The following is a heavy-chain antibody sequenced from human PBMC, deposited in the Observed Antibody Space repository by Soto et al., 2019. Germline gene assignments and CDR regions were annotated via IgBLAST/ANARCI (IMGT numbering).Heavy chain of an antibody. V-gene: IGHV4-31*03. D-gene: IGHD3-10*01. Sequence: SETLSLTCTVSGGSISSGGYYWSWIRQHPGKGLEWIGYIYYSGSTYYNPSLKSRVTISVDTTKNQFSLKLSSVTAADTAVYYCARGVTMVRGVIHTPYFDYWGQGTLVTVSS. CDR2: IYYSGST. CDR3: ARGVTMVRGVIHTPYFDY. J-gene: IGHJ4*02. CDR1: GGSISSGGYY.